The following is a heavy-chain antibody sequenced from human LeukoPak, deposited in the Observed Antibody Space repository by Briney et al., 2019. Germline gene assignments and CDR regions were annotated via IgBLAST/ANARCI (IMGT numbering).Heavy chain of an antibody. D-gene: IGHD3-3*01. CDR1: GFTFSNAW. J-gene: IGHJ5*02. V-gene: IGHV3-15*01. Sequence: GSLRLSCAASGFTFSNAWMSWVRQAPGKGLEWVGRIKSKTDGGTTDYAAPVKGRFTISRDDSKNTLYLQMNSLKTEDTAVYYCTPGPYDFWSGYLTAWGQGTLVTVSS. CDR2: IKSKTDGGTT. CDR3: TPGPYDFWSGYLTA.